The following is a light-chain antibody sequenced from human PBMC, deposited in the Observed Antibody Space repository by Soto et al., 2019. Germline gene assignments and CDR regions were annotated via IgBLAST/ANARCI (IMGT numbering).Light chain of an antibody. CDR3: QQYENLPYP. CDR1: HDISIY. J-gene: IGKJ2*01. Sequence: DIQMTQSPSSLSASVGDRVTISCQASHDISIYLTWYQQKPGEAPKVLIYDASTLETGVPSRFSGSGSGTYFAGTISSLQPEDIATYHCQQYENLPYPCAQGPNL. CDR2: DAS. V-gene: IGKV1-33*01.